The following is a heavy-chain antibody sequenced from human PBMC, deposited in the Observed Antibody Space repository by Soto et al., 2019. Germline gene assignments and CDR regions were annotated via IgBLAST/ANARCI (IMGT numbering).Heavy chain of an antibody. D-gene: IGHD2-15*01. CDR3: ASLYCSGGSCYSYYYYGMDV. J-gene: IGHJ6*02. CDR2: IYYSGST. Sequence: SETLSLTCTVSGGSISSSSYYWGWIRQPPGKELEWIGSIYYSGSTYYNPSLKSRVTISVDTSKNQFSLMLSSVAAADTALYYCASLYCSGGSCYSYYYYGMDVWGQGTTVTVSS. CDR1: GGSISSSSYY. V-gene: IGHV4-39*07.